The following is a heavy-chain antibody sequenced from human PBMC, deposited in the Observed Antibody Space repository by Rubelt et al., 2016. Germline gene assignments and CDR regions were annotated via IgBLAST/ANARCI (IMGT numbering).Heavy chain of an antibody. CDR3: AKDRVGATMLLPYDY. J-gene: IGHJ4*02. D-gene: IGHD1-26*01. V-gene: IGHV3-23*01. Sequence: ADSVKGRFTISRDNSKNTLYLQMNSLRAEDTAVYYCAKDRVGATMLLPYDYWGQGTLVTVSS.